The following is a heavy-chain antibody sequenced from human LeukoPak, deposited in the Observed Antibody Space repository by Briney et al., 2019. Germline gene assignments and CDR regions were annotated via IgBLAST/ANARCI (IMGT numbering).Heavy chain of an antibody. V-gene: IGHV3-21*01. CDR3: ARGKLELLGYYYGMDV. Sequence: GGSLRLSCAASGFTFSAYSMNWVRQAPGKGLEWVSSISSSSSYIYYADSVKGRFTISRDNAKNSLYLQMNSLRAEDTAMYYCARGKLELLGYYYGMDVWGQGTTVTVSS. CDR1: GFTFSAYS. J-gene: IGHJ6*02. D-gene: IGHD1-7*01. CDR2: ISSSSSYI.